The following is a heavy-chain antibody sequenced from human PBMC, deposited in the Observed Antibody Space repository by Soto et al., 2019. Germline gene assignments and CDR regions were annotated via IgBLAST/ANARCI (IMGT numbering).Heavy chain of an antibody. CDR3: AKDRYCSSTSCYAFDI. Sequence: GSLRLSCAASGFTFSSYAMSWVRQAPGKGLEWVSAISGSGGSTYYADSVKGRFTISRDNSKNTLYLQMNSLRAEDTAVYYCAKDRYCSSTSCYAFDIWGQGTMVTVSS. J-gene: IGHJ3*02. CDR2: ISGSGGST. CDR1: GFTFSSYA. D-gene: IGHD2-2*01. V-gene: IGHV3-23*01.